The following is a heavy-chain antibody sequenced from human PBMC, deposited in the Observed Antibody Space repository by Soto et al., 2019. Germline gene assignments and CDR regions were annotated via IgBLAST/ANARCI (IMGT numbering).Heavy chain of an antibody. J-gene: IGHJ6*02. CDR3: ARSDCSSTSCYFPYYYNGMDV. CDR1: GGSANNNNYY. Sequence: LSLTCTVSGGSANNNNYYWGWIRQTPGKGLEWIGSIYYTGNTYYNPSLKSRVTISVDTSRNQFSLRLSSVTAADTSVYFCARSDCSSTSCYFPYYYNGMDVWGQGTTVTVSS. D-gene: IGHD2-2*01. V-gene: IGHV4-39*01. CDR2: IYYTGNT.